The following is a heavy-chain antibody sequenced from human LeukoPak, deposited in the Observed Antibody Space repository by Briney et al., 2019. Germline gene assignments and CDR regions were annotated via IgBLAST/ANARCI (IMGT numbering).Heavy chain of an antibody. Sequence: KPSETLSLTCAVYGGSFSGYYWSWIRQPPGKGLEWIGEINHSGSTNYNPSLKSRVTISVDTSKNQFSLKLSSVTAADTAVYYCARGLRDSSGPAYYFDYWGQGTLVTVSS. D-gene: IGHD3-22*01. CDR2: INHSGST. CDR1: GGSFSGYY. J-gene: IGHJ4*02. CDR3: ARGLRDSSGPAYYFDY. V-gene: IGHV4-34*01.